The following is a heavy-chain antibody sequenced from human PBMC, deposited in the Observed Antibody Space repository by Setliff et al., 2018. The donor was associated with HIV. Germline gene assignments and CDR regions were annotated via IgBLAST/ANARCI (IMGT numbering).Heavy chain of an antibody. D-gene: IGHD6-19*01. V-gene: IGHV4-4*02. CDR2: IFKSGDT. CDR1: GGSVISINS. CDR3: AKSRWLARNGDAFDV. Sequence: SETLSLTCDVSGGSVISINSWSWVRQSPGKGLEWIGEIFKSGDTGYNPSLRSRVTMSLDGSKNQLSLTLTSVTPADTALYYCAKSRWLARNGDAFDVWGQGTMVTVSS. J-gene: IGHJ3*01.